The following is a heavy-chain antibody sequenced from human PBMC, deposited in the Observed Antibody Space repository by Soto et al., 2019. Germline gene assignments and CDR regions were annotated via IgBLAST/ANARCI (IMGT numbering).Heavy chain of an antibody. CDR2: IYRTGGT. V-gene: IGHV4-4*02. J-gene: IGHJ1*01. Sequence: SETLSLTCAVSGGSFTSNNWWTWVRQPPGQGLELMGEIYRTGGTNYNSSLKSRVNISLDKSENQFSLKVTSLTAADTAVYYCESRDPGNSVHHWGQGTLVTVSS. CDR1: GGSFTSNNW. CDR3: ESRDPGNSVHH. D-gene: IGHD5-12*01.